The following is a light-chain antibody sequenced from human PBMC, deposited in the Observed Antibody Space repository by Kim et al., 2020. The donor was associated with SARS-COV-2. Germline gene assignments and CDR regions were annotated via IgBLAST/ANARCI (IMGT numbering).Light chain of an antibody. CDR3: QQANTLPPT. V-gene: IGKV1-12*01. CDR2: DAS. Sequence: IQMTQSPSSVSASVGDRVTISCRASRRVGTYLIWYQQSPGKVPKLLIHDASHLQGGVPSRFSGSGSGTDFTLTINNLQPEDSAVYYCQQANTLPPTFGGGTQVDIK. J-gene: IGKJ4*01. CDR1: RRVGTY.